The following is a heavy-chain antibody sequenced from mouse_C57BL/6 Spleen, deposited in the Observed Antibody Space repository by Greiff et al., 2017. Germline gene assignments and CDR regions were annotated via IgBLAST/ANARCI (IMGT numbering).Heavy chain of an antibody. CDR3: ARERGDYAMDY. CDR2: INPYNGGT. V-gene: IGHV1-19*01. Sequence: EVQLQQSGPVLVKPGASVKMSCKASGYTFTDYYMNWVKQSPGKSLEWIGVINPYNGGTSYNQKFKGKATLTVDKSSSTAYMELNSLTSEDSAVYDCARERGDYAMDYWGQGTSVTVSS. CDR1: GYTFTDYY. J-gene: IGHJ4*01.